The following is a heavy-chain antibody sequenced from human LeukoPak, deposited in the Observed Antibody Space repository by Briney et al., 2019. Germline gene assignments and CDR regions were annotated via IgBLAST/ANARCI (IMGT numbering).Heavy chain of an antibody. CDR1: GYSISSGNY. J-gene: IGHJ5*02. D-gene: IGHD2-15*01. V-gene: IGHV4-38-2*01. CDR3: ARAVVAATNWFDP. CDR2: IHQSGST. Sequence: SETLSLTCAVSGYSISSGNYWGWIRQPPGKGLEWIGSIHQSGSTYYNPSLKSRVTLSVDTSKNQFSLKLSSVTAADTAVYYCARAVVAATNWFDPWGQGTLVTVSS.